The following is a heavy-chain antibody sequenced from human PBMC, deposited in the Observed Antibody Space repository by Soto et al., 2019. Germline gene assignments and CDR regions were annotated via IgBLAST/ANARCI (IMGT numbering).Heavy chain of an antibody. V-gene: IGHV1-18*01. J-gene: IGHJ6*02. CDR3: AREGEMPYYYYGLDV. CDR1: GYTFTTYG. CDR2: ISGYDGHT. D-gene: IGHD3-16*01. Sequence: QVQLVQSGAEVRKPGASVKVSCKASGYTFTTYGISWVRQAPGQGLEWMGWISGYDGHTKYAQKFQGRIIMPTDTSTSTVDIDLRSLRSDDPAVYYCAREGEMPYYYYGLDVWGQGTTVTVSS.